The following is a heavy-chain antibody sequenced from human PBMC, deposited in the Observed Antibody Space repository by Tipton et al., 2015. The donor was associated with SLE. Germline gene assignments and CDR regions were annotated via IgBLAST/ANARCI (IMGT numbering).Heavy chain of an antibody. V-gene: IGHV4-4*07. CDR1: GGSISSYY. CDR3: ASRGRRRYCMDV. Sequence: LRLSCTVSGGSISSYYWSWIRQPAGKGLEWIGRLYISGSTNYTPSLKSRVTMSVDTSKNQFSLKLSSVTAADTAVYYCASRGRRRYCMDVWGQGTTVTVSS. CDR2: LYISGST. D-gene: IGHD3-10*01. J-gene: IGHJ6*02.